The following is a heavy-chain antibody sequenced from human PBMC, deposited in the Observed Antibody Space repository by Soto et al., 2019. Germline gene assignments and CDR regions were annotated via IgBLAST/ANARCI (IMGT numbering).Heavy chain of an antibody. V-gene: IGHV4-31*03. CDR3: ARTIRPGLFCLEY. D-gene: IGHD2-2*02. J-gene: IGHJ4*02. CDR2: IYYSGTT. Sequence: PSETLSLTCTVSGDSIGSGGYYWSWIRQHPGRGLEWIGYIYYSGTTYYNPSLKSRLTISADTSKNKFSLKLSSVTAADTAVYYCARTIRPGLFCLEYWGQGILVTVSS. CDR1: GDSIGSGGYY.